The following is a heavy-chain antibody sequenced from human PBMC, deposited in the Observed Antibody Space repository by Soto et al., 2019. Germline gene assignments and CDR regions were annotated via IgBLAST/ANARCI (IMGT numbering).Heavy chain of an antibody. D-gene: IGHD3-3*01. V-gene: IGHV3-30*18. CDR2: ISYDGSNK. Sequence: GGSLRLSCAASGFTFSSYGMHWVRQAPGKGLEWVAVISYDGSNKYYADSVKGRFTISRDNSKNTLYLQMNSLRAEDTAVYYCAKEGEVREWLEKYYFDYWGQGTLVTVSS. CDR1: GFTFSSYG. CDR3: AKEGEVREWLEKYYFDY. J-gene: IGHJ4*02.